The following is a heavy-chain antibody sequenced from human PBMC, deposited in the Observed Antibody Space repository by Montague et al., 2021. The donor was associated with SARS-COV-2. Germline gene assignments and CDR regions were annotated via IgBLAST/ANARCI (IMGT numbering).Heavy chain of an antibody. J-gene: IGHJ4*02. V-gene: IGHV4-39*01. Sequence: SETLSLTCTVSGGSISSSSYYWAWIRQPPGKGLEWIGSIYHRGSTYYNPSLKSRVFISVDTSKNQLSLTLTSVTAADTAVYYCATQEDPSGWIPGPFDFWSQGTLLSVSS. CDR3: ATQEDPSGWIPGPFDF. CDR1: GGSISSSSYY. CDR2: IYHRGST. D-gene: IGHD6-19*01.